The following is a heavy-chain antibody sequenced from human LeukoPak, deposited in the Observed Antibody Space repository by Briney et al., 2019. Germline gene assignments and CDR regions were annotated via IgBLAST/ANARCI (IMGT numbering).Heavy chain of an antibody. J-gene: IGHJ4*02. CDR2: INPSGGSS. Sequence: GASVKVSCKASGYTFTSYYMHWVRPAPGQGLEWMGIINPSGGSSSYAQKFQGRVTMTRDTSTSTVYMELSSLRSEDTAVYYCARDDSLGFDCWGQGTLVTVSS. D-gene: IGHD7-27*01. V-gene: IGHV1-46*01. CDR1: GYTFTSYY. CDR3: ARDDSLGFDC.